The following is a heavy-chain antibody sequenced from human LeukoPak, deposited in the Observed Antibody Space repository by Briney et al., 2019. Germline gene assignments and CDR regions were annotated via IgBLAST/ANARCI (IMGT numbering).Heavy chain of an antibody. D-gene: IGHD3-22*01. CDR2: ISGSGDST. Sequence: GGSLILSCAASGFTFSSYAMSWVRQAPGKGLEWVSGISGSGDSTYYADSVEGRFTISRDNSKNTLYLQMNSLRAEDTAVYSCARAGDRSGYYWGVFDYWGQGALVTVSS. V-gene: IGHV3-23*01. CDR3: ARAGDRSGYYWGVFDY. CDR1: GFTFSSYA. J-gene: IGHJ4*02.